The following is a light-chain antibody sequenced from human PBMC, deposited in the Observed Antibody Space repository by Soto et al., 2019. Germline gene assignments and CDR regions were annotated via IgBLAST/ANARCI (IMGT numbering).Light chain of an antibody. V-gene: IGKV1-33*01. J-gene: IGKJ4*01. CDR1: QDISNY. CDR2: DAS. Sequence: DIQMTQSPSSLSASVGDRVTITCQASQDISNYLNWYQQKPGKAPKRLIYDASNLETGVPSRFSGSGSGTDFTFTISSLQPEDIATYYCQQYDSVPLTFGGGTNVEIK. CDR3: QQYDSVPLT.